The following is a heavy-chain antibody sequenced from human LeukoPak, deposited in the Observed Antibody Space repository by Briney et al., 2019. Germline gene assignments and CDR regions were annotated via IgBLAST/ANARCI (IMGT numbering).Heavy chain of an antibody. J-gene: IGHJ4*02. CDR3: ARDRELRYCTNGVCYLDY. D-gene: IGHD2-8*01. CDR2: IYHSGST. CDR1: GYSISSGYY. V-gene: IGHV4-38-2*02. Sequence: SETLSLTCTVSGYSISSGYYWGWIRQPPGKGLEWIGSIYHSGSTYYNPSLKSRVTISVDTSKNQFSLKLSSVTAADTAVYYCARDRELRYCTNGVCYLDYWGQGTLVTVSS.